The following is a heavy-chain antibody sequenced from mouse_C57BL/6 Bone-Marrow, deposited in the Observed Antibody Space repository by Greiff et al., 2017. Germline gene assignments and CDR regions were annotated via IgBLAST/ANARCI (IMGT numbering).Heavy chain of an antibody. J-gene: IGHJ4*01. CDR3: ARSAYDYDGAMDY. CDR1: GYTFTSYT. Sequence: QVQLQQSGAELARPGASVKMSCTASGYTFTSYTMHWVHQSPGQGLEWIGYINPSRGYTKYNQKFKDKATLTADKSSSTAYMQLSSLTSEDSAVYYCARSAYDYDGAMDYWGQGTSVTVSS. CDR2: INPSRGYT. V-gene: IGHV1-4*01. D-gene: IGHD2-4*01.